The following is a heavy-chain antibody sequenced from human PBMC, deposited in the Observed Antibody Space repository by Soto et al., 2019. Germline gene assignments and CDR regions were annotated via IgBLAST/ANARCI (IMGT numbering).Heavy chain of an antibody. CDR1: GFTFSSYG. D-gene: IGHD2-2*01. V-gene: IGHV3-33*01. J-gene: IGHJ4*02. CDR2: IWYDGSNK. CDR3: AREDDCSSTSCYEH. Sequence: GGSLRLSCAASGFTFSSYGMHWVRQAPGKGLEWVAVIWYDGSNKYYADSVKGRFTISRDNSKNTLYLQMNSLRAEDTAVYYCAREDDCSSTSCYEHWGQGTLVTVSS.